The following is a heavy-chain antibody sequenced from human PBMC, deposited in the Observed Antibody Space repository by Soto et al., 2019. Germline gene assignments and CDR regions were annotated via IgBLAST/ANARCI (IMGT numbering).Heavy chain of an antibody. V-gene: IGHV1-2*02. Sequence: VKVSCKASGYTFTGYYMHWVRQAPGQGLEWMGWINPNSGGTNYAQKFQGRVTMTRDTSISTAYMELSRLRSDDTAVYYCARVFPARSGYYYERGYWGQGTLVTVSS. CDR2: INPNSGGT. D-gene: IGHD3-22*01. J-gene: IGHJ4*02. CDR3: ARVFPARSGYYYERGY. CDR1: GYTFTGYY.